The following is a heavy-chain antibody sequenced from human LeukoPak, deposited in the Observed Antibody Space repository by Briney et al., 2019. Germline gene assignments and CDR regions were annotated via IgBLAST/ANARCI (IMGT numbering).Heavy chain of an antibody. D-gene: IGHD2-2*01. V-gene: IGHV3-74*01. CDR1: GFTFSSYW. CDR2: INSDGSST. CDR3: ARDCSSTSCYGY. J-gene: IGHJ4*02. Sequence: GGSLRLSCAASGFTFSSYWMHWVRQAPGKGLVWVSRINSDGSSTTYADSVKGRFTISRDNAKNSLYLQMNSLRAEDTAVYYCARDCSSTSCYGYWGQGTLVTVSS.